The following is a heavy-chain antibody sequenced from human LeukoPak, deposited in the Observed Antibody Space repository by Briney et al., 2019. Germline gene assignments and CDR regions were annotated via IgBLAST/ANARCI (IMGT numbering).Heavy chain of an antibody. CDR1: GGSISSSSYY. J-gene: IGHJ5*02. V-gene: IGHV4-39*01. CDR2: IYYSGST. D-gene: IGHD2-15*01. CDR3: ARRGRNCSGGTCLNWFDP. Sequence: SETLSLTCTVSGGSISSSSYYWGWIRQPPGKGLEWIGTIYYSGSTYYNPSLKSRVTISVDTSKNQFSLKLTSVTAADTAVYYCARRGRNCSGGTCLNWFDPWGQGTLVTVSS.